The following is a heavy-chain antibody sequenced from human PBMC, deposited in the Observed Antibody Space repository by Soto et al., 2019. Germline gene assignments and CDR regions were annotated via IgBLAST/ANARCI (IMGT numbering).Heavy chain of an antibody. V-gene: IGHV4-30-4*01. CDR1: GGSISSGNYY. CDR3: ARVEQYLIRGYYFYGMDV. CDR2: IYHSGST. D-gene: IGHD6-13*01. Sequence: LSLTCTVSGGSISSGNYYWSWIRQPPGKGLGYIGFIYHSGSTYYNPSLKSRVSISIEMSKNQYFLTVNSVTAADTAVYYCARVEQYLIRGYYFYGMDVWGQGTTVTVSS. J-gene: IGHJ6*02.